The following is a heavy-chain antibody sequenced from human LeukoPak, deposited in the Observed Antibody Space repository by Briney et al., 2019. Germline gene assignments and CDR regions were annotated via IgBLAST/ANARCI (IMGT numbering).Heavy chain of an antibody. D-gene: IGHD1-14*01. CDR2: IYYSGST. CDR3: ARDNAELPYNWFDP. V-gene: IGHV4-31*03. Sequence: SETLSLTCTVSGGSISSGGYYWSWIRQHPGKGLEWTGYIYYSGSTYYNPSLKSRVTISVDTSKNQFSLKLSSVTAADTAVYYCARDNAELPYNWFDPWGQGTLVTVSS. CDR1: GGSISSGGYY. J-gene: IGHJ5*02.